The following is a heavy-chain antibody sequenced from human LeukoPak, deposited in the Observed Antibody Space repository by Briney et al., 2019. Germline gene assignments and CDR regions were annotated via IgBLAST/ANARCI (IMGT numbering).Heavy chain of an antibody. CDR1: GFTFSTYT. D-gene: IGHD6-19*01. CDR3: ARDLGSYTSGWYMGFDY. V-gene: IGHV3-48*01. J-gene: IGHJ4*02. Sequence: GGSLRLSCSASGFTFSTYTMNWVRQAPGKGLEWVSYISSGSSTIYYADSVKGRFTISRDNAKNSLYLQMNSLGAEDTAIYCCARDLGSYTSGWYMGFDYWGQGTLVTVSS. CDR2: ISSGSSTI.